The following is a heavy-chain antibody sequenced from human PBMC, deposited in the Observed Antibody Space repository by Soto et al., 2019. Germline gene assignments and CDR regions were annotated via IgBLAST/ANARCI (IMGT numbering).Heavy chain of an antibody. D-gene: IGHD6-25*01. J-gene: IGHJ6*02. CDR3: ARGDGRGSSGFYYYYGMDV. CDR2: ISPYDGST. Sequence: QVQLVQSGAEVKKPGASVKVSCKASGFTFTNYFFHWVRQAPRQGLEWMGIISPYDGSTKYVQSLQGRVTMTRDTSTSTGYMELSSLRSEDTAVYYCARGDGRGSSGFYYYYGMDVWGHGTTVTVSS. V-gene: IGHV1-46*01. CDR1: GFTFTNYF.